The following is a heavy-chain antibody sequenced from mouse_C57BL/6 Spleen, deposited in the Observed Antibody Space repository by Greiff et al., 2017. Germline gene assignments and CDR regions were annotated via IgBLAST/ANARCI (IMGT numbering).Heavy chain of an antibody. CDR3: AQITGKVAY. CDR1: GYTFTRYW. Sequence: VQLQQPGAELVLPGASVKLSCKASGYTFTRYWMHWVKQRPGQGLEWIGEIDPSDSYTNYNQKFKGKSTLTVDKSSSTAYMQLSSLTSEDSAVYYCAQITGKVAYWGQGTRVTVSA. J-gene: IGHJ3*01. D-gene: IGHD4-1*01. CDR2: IDPSDSYT. V-gene: IGHV1-69*01.